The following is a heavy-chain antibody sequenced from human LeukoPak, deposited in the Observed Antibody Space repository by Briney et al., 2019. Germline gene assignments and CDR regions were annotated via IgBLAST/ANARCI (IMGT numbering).Heavy chain of an antibody. CDR1: GFTFSGSA. Sequence: GGSLRLSCAASGFTFSGSAIHWVRQSSGKGLEWVGQIDKKDKGYATATAYAASVKGRFTISRDDSINTAYLQMKSLKTEDTALYYCPRDSGTYNWFDPWGQGTLVTVSS. V-gene: IGHV3-73*01. CDR2: IDKKDKGYATAT. CDR3: PRDSGTYNWFDP. J-gene: IGHJ5*02. D-gene: IGHD1-26*01.